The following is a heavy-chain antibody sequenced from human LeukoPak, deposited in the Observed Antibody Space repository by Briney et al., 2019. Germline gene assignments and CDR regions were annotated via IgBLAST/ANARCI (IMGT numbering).Heavy chain of an antibody. Sequence: GGSLRLSCAASGFTFSYYGMHWVRQAPGKGLEWVAFIRYDGNDKFYADSVKGRFTISRDTSRNTLYLQMNSLGPEDTALYYCAKDLMRNRWFGESWGQGTLVTVSS. D-gene: IGHD3-10*01. CDR1: GFTFSYYG. CDR3: AKDLMRNRWFGES. J-gene: IGHJ5*02. V-gene: IGHV3-30*02. CDR2: IRYDGNDK.